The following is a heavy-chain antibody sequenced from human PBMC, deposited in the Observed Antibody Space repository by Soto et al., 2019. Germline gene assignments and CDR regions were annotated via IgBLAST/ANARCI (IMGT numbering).Heavy chain of an antibody. CDR1: GYTFINYG. D-gene: IGHD6-13*01. CDR2: ISPYYGNT. Sequence: QLVQSGAEVKTPGASVKVSCKASGYTFINYGITWVRQAPGQGLEWMGWISPYYGNTNYAQRLQGRVTLTTDTSTNTAYMELGSLRSDDTAVYYCARELTAAGRAVSSYWGQGTLVTVSS. J-gene: IGHJ4*02. CDR3: ARELTAAGRAVSSY. V-gene: IGHV1-18*01.